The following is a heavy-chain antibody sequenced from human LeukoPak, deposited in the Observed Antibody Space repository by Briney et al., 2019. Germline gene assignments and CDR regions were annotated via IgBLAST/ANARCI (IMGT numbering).Heavy chain of an antibody. CDR1: GFAFRTYG. CDR2: IRYDGSDT. CDR3: ANMVVAAGSVSDY. J-gene: IGHJ4*02. Sequence: GGSLRLSCAASGFAFRTYGMHWVRQAPGKGLEWVAFIRYDGSDTYYADSVKGRFTISRDNSKNTLYLQMNSLRPEDTAVYYCANMVVAAGSVSDYWGQGTLVTVSS. V-gene: IGHV3-30*02. D-gene: IGHD2-15*01.